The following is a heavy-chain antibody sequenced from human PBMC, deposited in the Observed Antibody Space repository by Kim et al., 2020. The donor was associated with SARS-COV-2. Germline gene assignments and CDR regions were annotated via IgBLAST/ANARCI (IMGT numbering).Heavy chain of an antibody. CDR1: GGSFSGYY. J-gene: IGHJ4*01. Sequence: SETLSLTCAVYGGSFSGYYWSWIRQPPGKGLEWIGEINHSGSTNYNPSLKSRVTISVDTSKNQFSLKLSSVTAADTAVYYCARGTLTIFGVVINRFDYWG. D-gene: IGHD3-3*01. CDR2: INHSGST. CDR3: ARGTLTIFGVVINRFDY. V-gene: IGHV4-34*01.